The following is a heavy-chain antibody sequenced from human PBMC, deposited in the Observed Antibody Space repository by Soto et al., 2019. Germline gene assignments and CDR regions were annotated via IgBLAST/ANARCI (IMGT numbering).Heavy chain of an antibody. CDR3: ARGDIVLVPAATAFDP. Sequence: ASVKVSCKASGYTFTSYAMHWVRQAPGQGLEWMGWISAHNGNTKYEQKLQGRVTMTTDTSTSTAYMELRSLRSDDTAVYYCARGDIVLVPAATAFDPWGQGTLVTVSS. D-gene: IGHD2-2*01. CDR1: GYTFTSYA. V-gene: IGHV1-18*01. J-gene: IGHJ5*02. CDR2: ISAHNGNT.